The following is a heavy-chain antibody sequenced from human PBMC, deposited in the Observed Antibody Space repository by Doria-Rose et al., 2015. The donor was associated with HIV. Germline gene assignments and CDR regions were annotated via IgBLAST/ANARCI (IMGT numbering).Heavy chain of an antibody. D-gene: IGHD6-13*01. Sequence: SGPVLVKPTETLTLTCTVSGVSLSSPGMGVSWIRQPPGKALEWLAHICSDDERSYKTSLKSRLTVSRGTSKSQVVLTMTDMDPVDTATYYCARIKSSRWYHKYYFDSWGQGTLVIVSA. CDR2: ICSDDER. J-gene: IGHJ4*02. CDR1: GVSLSSPGMG. V-gene: IGHV2-26*01. CDR3: ARIKSSRWYHKYYFDS.